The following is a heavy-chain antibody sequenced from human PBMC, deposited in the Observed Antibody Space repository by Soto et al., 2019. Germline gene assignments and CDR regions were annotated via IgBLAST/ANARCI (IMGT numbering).Heavy chain of an antibody. D-gene: IGHD3-3*01. CDR1: GGSFKSGSYS. CDR2: VYHTGRT. J-gene: IGHJ4*02. Sequence: SETLSLTCTVSGGSFKSGSYSWSWIRQPPGKGLEWIGYVYHTGRTSYNPSLKSRVSISMDTSKNQFSLSLDSVTAADTAVYFCARDFAYFDSWGQGTLVTVSS. V-gene: IGHV4-61*01. CDR3: ARDFAYFDS.